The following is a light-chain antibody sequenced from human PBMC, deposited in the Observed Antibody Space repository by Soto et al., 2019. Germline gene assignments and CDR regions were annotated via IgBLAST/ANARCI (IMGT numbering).Light chain of an antibody. CDR2: EVN. J-gene: IGLJ1*01. Sequence: QSALTQPASVSGSPGQSITISCTGTSSDVGTYTLVSWYQQHPGKAPKLVIYEVNKRPSGVPDRFSGSKSGNTASLTVSGLQAEDEADYYCSSYAGSSNVFGTGTKLTVL. CDR1: SSDVGTYTL. CDR3: SSYAGSSNV. V-gene: IGLV2-14*02.